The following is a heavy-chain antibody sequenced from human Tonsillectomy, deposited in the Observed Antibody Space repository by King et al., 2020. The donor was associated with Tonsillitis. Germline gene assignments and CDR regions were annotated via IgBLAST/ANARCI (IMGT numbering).Heavy chain of an antibody. D-gene: IGHD2-15*01. Sequence: VQLQQWGAGLLKPSETLSLTCAVYGGSFSGYYWSWIRQPPEKGLEWIGEINHIGITKYNLSLKSRVTISVDTSKNQFSLKLSSVTAADTAVYYCARSGRYCSGGSCYSLTDYWGQGTLVTVSS. CDR2: INHIGIT. V-gene: IGHV4-34*01. CDR3: ARSGRYCSGGSCYSLTDY. J-gene: IGHJ4*02. CDR1: GGSFSGYY.